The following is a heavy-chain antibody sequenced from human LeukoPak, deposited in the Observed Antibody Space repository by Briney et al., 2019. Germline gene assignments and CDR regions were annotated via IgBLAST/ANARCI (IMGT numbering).Heavy chain of an antibody. D-gene: IGHD6-13*01. CDR3: ARVAPIYSSSLYYLDY. J-gene: IGHJ4*02. Sequence: SGGSLRLSCAASGFTFSGHVMHWVRQVPGKGLEWVAVIWDDGGNKYYGDSVKGRFTISRDNSKNTLYLQMNTLRAEDTAVYYCARVAPIYSSSLYYLDYWGQGTLVTVSS. CDR2: IWDDGGNK. V-gene: IGHV3-33*01. CDR1: GFTFSGHV.